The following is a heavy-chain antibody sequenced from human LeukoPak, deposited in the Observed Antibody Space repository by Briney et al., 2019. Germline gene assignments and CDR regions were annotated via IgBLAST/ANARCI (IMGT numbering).Heavy chain of an antibody. CDR3: AREVVATRFDN. Sequence: GGSLRLSCAASGFTFSDYAMTWVRQAPGKGLEWVSFIHRSGATTYYAASVKGRFTISRDNVKNTIDLQMSSLRVEDTAVYYCAREVVATRFDNWGQGTLVTVSP. V-gene: IGHV3-23*01. J-gene: IGHJ4*02. D-gene: IGHD5-12*01. CDR2: IHRSGATT. CDR1: GFTFSDYA.